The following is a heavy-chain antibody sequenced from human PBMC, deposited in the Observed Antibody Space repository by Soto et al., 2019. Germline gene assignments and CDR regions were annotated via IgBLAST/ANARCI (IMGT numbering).Heavy chain of an antibody. V-gene: IGHV1-18*01. Sequence: ASVKVSCKASGYTFTSYGISWVRQAPGQGLEWMGWISAYNGNTNYAQKLQGRVTMTRDISTSTAYMELRSLRSEDTAVYYCVSFSRERLGYCSSTSCSTGMDVWGQGTTVTVSS. CDR3: VSFSRERLGYCSSTSCSTGMDV. J-gene: IGHJ6*02. D-gene: IGHD2-2*02. CDR1: GYTFTSYG. CDR2: ISAYNGNT.